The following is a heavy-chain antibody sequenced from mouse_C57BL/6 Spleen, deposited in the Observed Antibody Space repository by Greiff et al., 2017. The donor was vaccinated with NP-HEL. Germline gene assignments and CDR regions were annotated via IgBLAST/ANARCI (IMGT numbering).Heavy chain of an antibody. J-gene: IGHJ2*01. CDR3: ARERGSITFDY. CDR2: ISDGGSYT. CDR1: GFTFSSYA. D-gene: IGHD1-1*01. V-gene: IGHV5-4*01. Sequence: EVMLVESGGGLVKPGGSLKLSCAASGFTFSSYAMSWVRQTPEKRLEWVATISDGGSYTYYPDNVKGRFTISRDNAKNNLYLQMSHLKSEDTAMYYCARERGSITFDYWGQGTTLTVSS.